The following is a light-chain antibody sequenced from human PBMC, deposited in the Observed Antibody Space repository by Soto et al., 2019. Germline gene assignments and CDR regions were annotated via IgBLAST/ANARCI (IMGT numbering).Light chain of an antibody. CDR3: SSYTSSSSLV. J-gene: IGLJ3*02. V-gene: IGLV2-14*01. CDR2: DVS. Sequence: QSVLTQPASVSGSPGQSITISCTGTRSDVGGYNDVSWEQQHPGKAPKLMIYDVSNRPSGVSNRFSGSKSGNTASLTISGLQSEEEAGYYCSSYTSSSSLVFGGATKVTVL. CDR1: RSDVGGYND.